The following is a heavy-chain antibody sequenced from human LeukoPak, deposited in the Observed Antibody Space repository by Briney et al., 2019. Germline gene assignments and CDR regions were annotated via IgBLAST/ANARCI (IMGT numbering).Heavy chain of an antibody. CDR1: GFTFSNCA. J-gene: IGHJ4*02. V-gene: IGHV3-23*01. CDR2: ISATGRST. D-gene: IGHD6-19*01. CDR3: AKGEDSAWYAMDY. Sequence: PGGSLRLSCAASGFTFSNCAMSWVRLAPGTGLEWVSTISATGRSTYYADSVKGRFTISRDNSKNTLYLQMNSLRAEDTAVYYCAKGEDSAWYAMDYWGQGTLVIVSS.